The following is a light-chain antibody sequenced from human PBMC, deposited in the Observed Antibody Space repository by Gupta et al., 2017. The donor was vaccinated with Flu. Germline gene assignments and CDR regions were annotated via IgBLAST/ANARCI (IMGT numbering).Light chain of an antibody. Sequence: DLQMPQSPSTLSASVGDRVTITCRASQSISIWLAWFQKKPGKAPKPLIYKASSSESGVPSRFSGSGSGTEFSLTISSLQPDDFATYYCQQYISDPWTFGQGTKVEIK. CDR2: KAS. CDR1: QSISIW. V-gene: IGKV1-5*03. J-gene: IGKJ1*01. CDR3: QQYISDPWT.